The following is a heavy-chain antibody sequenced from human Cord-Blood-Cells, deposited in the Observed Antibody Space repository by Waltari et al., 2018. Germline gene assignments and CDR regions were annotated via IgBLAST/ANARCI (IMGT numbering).Heavy chain of an antibody. J-gene: IGHJ4*02. CDR1: ETTVRRTE. CDR3: ASKAPSGYYY. V-gene: IGHV3-48*03. Sequence: VQLVESGGGSVQPGGSLRLSCVASETTVRRTEKHRVRQVPGKGLEWVSYISRSGNTIDYADAVKGRFTISRDNAKNSLYLQMNSLRAEDTAVYYCASKAPSGYYYWGQGTLVTVSS. D-gene: IGHD3-3*01. CDR2: ISRSGNTI.